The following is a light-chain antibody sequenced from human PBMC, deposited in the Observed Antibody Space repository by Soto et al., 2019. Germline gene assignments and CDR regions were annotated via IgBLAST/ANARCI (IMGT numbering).Light chain of an antibody. V-gene: IGKV1-9*01. CDR2: SAF. J-gene: IGKJ5*01. CDR1: QGISSY. CDR3: QQRSGYPIT. Sequence: DIQLTQSPSFLSASVGDTVTITCRASQGISSYLAWYQQKPGKAPKLLIHSAFTLQSGVPSRFSGSGSGTEFALTIGSLQPEDFATYYCQQRSGYPITFGQGTRLEIK.